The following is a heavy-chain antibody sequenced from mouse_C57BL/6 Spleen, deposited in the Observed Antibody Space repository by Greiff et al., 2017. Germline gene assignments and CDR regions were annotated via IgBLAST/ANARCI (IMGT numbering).Heavy chain of an antibody. CDR1: GFTFSSYA. Sequence: EVQLVESGGGLVKPGGSLKLSCAASGFTFSSYAMSWVRQTPEKRLEWVATISDGGSYTYYPDNVKGRFTISRDNAKNNLYLQMSHLKSEDTAMYYCARDRHYYGSSYYFDYWGQGTTLTVSS. J-gene: IGHJ2*01. V-gene: IGHV5-4*01. CDR2: ISDGGSYT. D-gene: IGHD1-1*01. CDR3: ARDRHYYGSSYYFDY.